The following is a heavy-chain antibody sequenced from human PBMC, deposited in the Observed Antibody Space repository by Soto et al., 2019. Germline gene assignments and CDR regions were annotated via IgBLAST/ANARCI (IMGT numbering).Heavy chain of an antibody. CDR1: GFTFTTYG. CDR3: ARGTPYNTGWYYFDF. CDR2: ISYDGTNK. Sequence: PVGSLRLSCAASGFTFTTYGMHWVRQAPGKGLEWVAVISYDGTNKFYEDSVDGRFTISRDNSKNTLFLQMNSLRPEDTAVYYCARGTPYNTGWYYFDFCGQGTLVTVSS. D-gene: IGHD6-19*01. J-gene: IGHJ4*02. V-gene: IGHV3-30*03.